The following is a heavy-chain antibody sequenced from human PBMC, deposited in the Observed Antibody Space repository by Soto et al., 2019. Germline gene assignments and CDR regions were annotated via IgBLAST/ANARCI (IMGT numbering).Heavy chain of an antibody. Sequence: ASVKVSCKASGYTLASYDRHWVRQAPGQRLEWMGWINPNSGNTKYARKVQDRLTMTTDTSTSTAYMDLGSLTSDDTAVYYCAMVDNYVTPTPQDVWGQGTTVTVSS. CDR1: GYTLASYD. CDR2: INPNSGNT. V-gene: IGHV1-18*01. CDR3: AMVDNYVTPTPQDV. J-gene: IGHJ6*02. D-gene: IGHD3-16*01.